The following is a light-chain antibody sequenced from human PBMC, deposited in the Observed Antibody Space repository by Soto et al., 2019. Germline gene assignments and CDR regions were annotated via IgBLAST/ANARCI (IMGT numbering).Light chain of an antibody. Sequence: EIVLPQSPGTLSLSPGERSTLSCRASQSVSSNYLAWYQQKPGQAPRLLIYGISTRATGIPDRFSGSGSGTDFTLTISRLEPEDFAVYYCQQYGSYPLTFGGGTKVEIK. CDR1: QSVSSNY. CDR2: GIS. V-gene: IGKV3-20*01. J-gene: IGKJ4*01. CDR3: QQYGSYPLT.